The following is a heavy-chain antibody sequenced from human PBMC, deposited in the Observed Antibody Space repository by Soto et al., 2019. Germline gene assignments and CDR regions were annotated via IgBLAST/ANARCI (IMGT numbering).Heavy chain of an antibody. Sequence: QVQLVQSGAEVKKPGSSVKVSCKASGGTFSSYAISWVRQAPGQGLEWMGGTIPSFGTANYEQKFQVRVTITADESTSKAYMELSSLRSEDTAVYYCARRGSCGRAEYFQHWGQGTMVTVSS. CDR3: ARRGSCGRAEYFQH. D-gene: IGHD1-26*01. V-gene: IGHV1-69*01. CDR2: TIPSFGTA. CDR1: GGTFSSYA. J-gene: IGHJ1*01.